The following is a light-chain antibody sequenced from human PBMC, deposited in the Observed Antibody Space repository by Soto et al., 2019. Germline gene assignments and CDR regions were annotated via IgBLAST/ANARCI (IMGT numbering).Light chain of an antibody. CDR1: QSVSSY. Sequence: EMELSQSPATLSLSPGERATLSCRASQSVSSYLAWYQQKPGQAPRLLIYDASNRATGTPARFSGSGSGTDFTLTICSLEPEDFAVYYCQLYGSSRWTFGQGTKVDIK. CDR2: DAS. J-gene: IGKJ1*01. V-gene: IGKV3-11*01. CDR3: QLYGSSRWT.